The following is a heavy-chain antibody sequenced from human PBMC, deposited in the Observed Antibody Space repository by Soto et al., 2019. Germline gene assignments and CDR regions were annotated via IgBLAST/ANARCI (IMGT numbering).Heavy chain of an antibody. CDR2: LYWYDDT. D-gene: IGHD6-19*01. J-gene: IGHJ4*02. Sequence: QITMKESGPTLAKPTQTLTLTCTFSGFSLTTNGVGVGWIRQPPGKPLELLALLYWYDDTQYSPSLRNRLTLTKDTSKNQVVLTMTNMDPVDTATYYCAHGSGWLFDYGGQGTLVTVSS. V-gene: IGHV2-5*01. CDR1: GFSLTTNGVG. CDR3: AHGSGWLFDY.